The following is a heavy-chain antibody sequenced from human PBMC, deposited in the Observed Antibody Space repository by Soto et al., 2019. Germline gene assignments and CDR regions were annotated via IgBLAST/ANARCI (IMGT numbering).Heavy chain of an antibody. V-gene: IGHV3-33*01. CDR3: ASKAAASNYYYGMDV. CDR1: GFTFSSYG. D-gene: IGHD2-2*01. Sequence: GGSLRLSCAASGFTFSSYGMHWVRQAPGKGLEWVAVIWYDGSNKYYADSVKGRFTISRDNSKNTLYLQMNSRRAEDTAVYYCASKAAASNYYYGMDVWGQGTTVTVSS. CDR2: IWYDGSNK. J-gene: IGHJ6*02.